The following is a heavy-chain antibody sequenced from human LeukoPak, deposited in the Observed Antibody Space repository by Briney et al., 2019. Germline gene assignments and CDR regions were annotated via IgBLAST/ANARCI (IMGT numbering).Heavy chain of an antibody. CDR2: IHYSGST. D-gene: IGHD4-17*01. Sequence: SETLSLTCTVSCVSISSYYWIWIPQPPGEGLGWIGYIHYSGSTNYNPSLKSRVSISVDTSKNQVSLKLSSVTAADTAVYYCARSGDYGALWMWGQGTMVTVSS. CDR1: CVSISSYY. J-gene: IGHJ3*01. CDR3: ARSGDYGALWM. V-gene: IGHV4-59*01.